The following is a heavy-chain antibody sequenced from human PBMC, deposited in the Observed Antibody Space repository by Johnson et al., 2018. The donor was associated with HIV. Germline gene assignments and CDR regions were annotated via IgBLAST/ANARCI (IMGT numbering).Heavy chain of an antibody. Sequence: QVQLLESGGGVVQPGRSLRLSCAASGFTFSSYAMHWVRQAPGKGLEWVAVIWYDGSNKYYADSVKGRFTISRDNSKNTLYLQMNSLRAEDTAVYYCASAEIAAAATGHDAFDIWGQGTMVTVSS. CDR2: IWYDGSNK. CDR3: ASAEIAAAATGHDAFDI. D-gene: IGHD6-13*01. CDR1: GFTFSSYA. J-gene: IGHJ3*02. V-gene: IGHV3-30*04.